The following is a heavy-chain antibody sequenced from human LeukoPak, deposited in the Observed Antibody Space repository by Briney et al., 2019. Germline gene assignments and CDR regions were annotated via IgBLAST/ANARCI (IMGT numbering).Heavy chain of an antibody. Sequence: ASVKVSCKASGYTFTGYYIHWVRQAPGQGLEWMGCIKPDSGGTNYAQNFQGRVTLTRDTSISTAYMELSSLRSDDTAVYYCARDSGLFYWGQGTLVTVSS. D-gene: IGHD2/OR15-2a*01. CDR1: GYTFTGYY. J-gene: IGHJ4*02. V-gene: IGHV1-2*02. CDR3: ARDSGLFY. CDR2: IKPDSGGT.